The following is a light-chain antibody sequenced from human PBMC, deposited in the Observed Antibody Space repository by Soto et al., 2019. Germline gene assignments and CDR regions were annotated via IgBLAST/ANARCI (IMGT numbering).Light chain of an antibody. Sequence: DLQMTQSPSSVSASVGDRVTITCRASQDISSWLAWYQQKPGQAPKLLIYPASSLRSGVPSRFSGSGSGTDFTLTITNLQPEDFATYFCQQGGSSPPFIFGQGTKLEIK. J-gene: IGKJ2*01. CDR3: QQGGSSPPFI. CDR1: QDISSW. CDR2: PAS. V-gene: IGKV1-12*01.